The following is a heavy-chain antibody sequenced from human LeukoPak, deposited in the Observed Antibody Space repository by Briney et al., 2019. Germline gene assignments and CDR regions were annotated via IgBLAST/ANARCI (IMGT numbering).Heavy chain of an antibody. D-gene: IGHD3-22*01. Sequence: SVTLSLTCAVYGGSFSGYYWSWIRQPPGKGLEWIGEINHSGSTNYNPSLKSRVTISVDTSKNQFSLKPSSVTAADTAVYYCARVGYDSSGGWGQGTLVTVSS. CDR1: GGSFSGYY. V-gene: IGHV4-34*01. CDR3: ARVGYDSSGG. J-gene: IGHJ4*02. CDR2: INHSGST.